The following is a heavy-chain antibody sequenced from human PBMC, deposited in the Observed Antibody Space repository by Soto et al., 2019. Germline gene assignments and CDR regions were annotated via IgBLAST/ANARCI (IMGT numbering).Heavy chain of an antibody. V-gene: IGHV3-23*01. J-gene: IGHJ1*01. CDR3: ANRYSSENRGLWDS. Sequence: EVHLLESGGGLVQPGGSLRLSCAASGFSFSSYAMSWVRQAPGKGLEWVSAISGSGNGTYYTDSVKGRFTIFREKSDKTLYLQMDSLSAEYTAVDYCANRYSSENRGLWDSWGQGTLVTVSS. CDR2: ISGSGNGT. CDR1: GFSFSSYA. D-gene: IGHD1-26*01.